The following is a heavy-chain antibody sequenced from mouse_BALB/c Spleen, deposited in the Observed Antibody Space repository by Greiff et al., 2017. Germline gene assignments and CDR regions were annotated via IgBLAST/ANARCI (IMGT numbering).Heavy chain of an antibody. CDR2: INPSTGYT. J-gene: IGHJ4*01. CDR3: ARGGWLLRGYYAMDY. D-gene: IGHD2-3*01. CDR1: GYTFTSYW. Sequence: QVQLQQSGAELAKPGASVKMSCKASGYTFTSYWMHWVKQRPGQGLEWIGYINPSTGYTEYNQKFKDKATLTADKSSSTAYMQLSSLTSEDSAVYYCARGGWLLRGYYAMDYWGQGTSVTVSS. V-gene: IGHV1-7*01.